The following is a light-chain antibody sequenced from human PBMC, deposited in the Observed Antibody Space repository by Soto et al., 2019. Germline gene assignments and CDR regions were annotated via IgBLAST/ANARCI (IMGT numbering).Light chain of an antibody. J-gene: IGLJ1*01. CDR1: SSDVGSYNY. CDR3: CSYAGSYTYV. V-gene: IGLV2-11*01. Sequence: QSALTQPRSVSGFPGQSVTISCTGTSSDVGSYNYVSWYQQHPGKAPKLMIYDVSKRPSGVPDRFSGSKSGNTASLTISGLQAEDEADYYCCSYAGSYTYVFGTGTKLTVL. CDR2: DVS.